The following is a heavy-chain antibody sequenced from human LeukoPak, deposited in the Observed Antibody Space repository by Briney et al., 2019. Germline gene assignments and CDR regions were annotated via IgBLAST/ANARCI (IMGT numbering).Heavy chain of an antibody. D-gene: IGHD1-26*01. CDR2: IYYSGST. V-gene: IGHV4-39*07. CDR1: GGSISSSGYY. J-gene: IGHJ5*02. CDR3: AVSSGSYFRMYNWFDP. Sequence: SETLSLTCTVSGGSISSSGYYWGWIRQPPGKGLEWIGSIYYSGSTYYNPSLKSRVTISVDTSKNQFSLKLSSVTAADTAVYYCAVSSGSYFRMYNWFDPWGQGTLVTVSS.